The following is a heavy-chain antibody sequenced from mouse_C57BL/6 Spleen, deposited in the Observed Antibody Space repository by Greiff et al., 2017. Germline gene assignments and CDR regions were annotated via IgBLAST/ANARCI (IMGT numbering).Heavy chain of an antibody. CDR3: ARGPYYSSYFDY. CDR1: GYTFTSYW. J-gene: IGHJ2*01. Sequence: QVQLQQPGAELVKPGASVKMSCKASGYTFTSYWITWVKQRPGQGLEWIGDIYPGSGSTNYNEKFKSKATLTVDTSSSTADMQLSSLTSEDSAVYYCARGPYYSSYFDYWGQGTTLTVSS. D-gene: IGHD2-12*01. CDR2: IYPGSGST. V-gene: IGHV1-55*01.